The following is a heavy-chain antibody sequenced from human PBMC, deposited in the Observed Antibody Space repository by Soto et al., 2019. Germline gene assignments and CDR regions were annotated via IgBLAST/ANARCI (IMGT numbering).Heavy chain of an antibody. CDR3: ARDSRGVATANFDY. Sequence: GASVKVSCKASGYTFTSYAMHWVRQAPGQRLEWMGWINAGNGNTKYSQKFQGRVTITRDTSASTAYMELSSLRSEDTAVYYCARDSRGVATANFDYWGQGTLVTVSS. CDR1: GYTFTSYA. J-gene: IGHJ4*02. D-gene: IGHD5-18*01. V-gene: IGHV1-3*01. CDR2: INAGNGNT.